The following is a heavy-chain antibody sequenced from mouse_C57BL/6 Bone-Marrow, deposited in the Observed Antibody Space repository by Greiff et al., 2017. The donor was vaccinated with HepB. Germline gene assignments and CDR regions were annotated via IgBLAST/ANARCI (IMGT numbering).Heavy chain of an antibody. CDR2: ISSGGSYT. CDR3: ARQGLLFAY. V-gene: IGHV5-6*01. CDR1: GFTFSSYG. D-gene: IGHD3-3*01. Sequence: EVHLVESGGDLVKPGGSLKLSCAASGFTFSSYGMSWVRQTPDKRLEWVATISSGGSYTYYPDSVKGRFTISRDNAKNTLYLQMSSLKSEDTAMYYCARQGLLFAYWGQGTLVTVSA. J-gene: IGHJ3*01.